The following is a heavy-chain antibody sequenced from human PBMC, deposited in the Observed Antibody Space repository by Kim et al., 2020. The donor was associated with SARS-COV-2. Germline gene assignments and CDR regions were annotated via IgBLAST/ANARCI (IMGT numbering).Heavy chain of an antibody. V-gene: IGHV4-31*03. D-gene: IGHD1-20*01. CDR3: ARDGITGTNYYGMDV. J-gene: IGHJ6*02. Sequence: SETLSLTCTVSGGSISSGGYYWSWIRQHPGKGLEWIGYIYYSGSTYYNPSLKSRVTISVDTSKNQFSLKLSSVTAADTAMYYCARDGITGTNYYGMDVWGQGTTVTVSS. CDR1: GGSISSGGYY. CDR2: IYYSGST.